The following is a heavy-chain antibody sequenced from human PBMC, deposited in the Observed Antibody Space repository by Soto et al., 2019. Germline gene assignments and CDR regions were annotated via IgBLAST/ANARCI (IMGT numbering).Heavy chain of an antibody. CDR1: NGSVSPAPCY. D-gene: IGHD2-8*02. Sequence: SETLSLTCNVSNGSVSPAPCYWGWIRQPPGKRPQWIGVIYFSGITSYTPSLKSRVTISVDTSNNQFSLELSSVTATDTAVFYCLRQRYGAYWYFFANWGQGTSVT. J-gene: IGHJ1*01. CDR3: LRQRYGAYWYFFAN. V-gene: IGHV4-39*01. CDR2: IYFSGIT.